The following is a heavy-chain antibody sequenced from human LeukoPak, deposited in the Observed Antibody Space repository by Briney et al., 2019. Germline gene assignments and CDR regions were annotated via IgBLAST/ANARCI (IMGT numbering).Heavy chain of an antibody. D-gene: IGHD1-7*01. J-gene: IGHJ5*02. CDR1: GYTFTSYY. Sequence: ASVKVSCKASGYTFTSYYMHWVRQAPGQGLEWMGWISAYNGNTNYAQKLQGRVTMTTDTSTSTAYMELRSLRSDDTAVYYCARDFIWNYPPNWFDPWGQGTLVTVSS. CDR2: ISAYNGNT. CDR3: ARDFIWNYPPNWFDP. V-gene: IGHV1-18*04.